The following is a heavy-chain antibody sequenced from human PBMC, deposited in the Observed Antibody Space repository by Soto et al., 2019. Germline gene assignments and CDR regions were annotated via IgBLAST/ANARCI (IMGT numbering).Heavy chain of an antibody. CDR2: IYYSGST. Sequence: PSETLSLTCTVSGGSISSSIYYWVWIRQPPGKGLDWIGSIYYSGSTYYNPSLKSRVTISVDTSKNQFSLKLSSVTAADTAVYYCATLAPVLRYFDWLLPDDAFDIWGQGTMVTVSS. CDR3: ATLAPVLRYFDWLLPDDAFDI. J-gene: IGHJ3*02. V-gene: IGHV4-39*01. CDR1: GGSISSSIYY. D-gene: IGHD3-9*01.